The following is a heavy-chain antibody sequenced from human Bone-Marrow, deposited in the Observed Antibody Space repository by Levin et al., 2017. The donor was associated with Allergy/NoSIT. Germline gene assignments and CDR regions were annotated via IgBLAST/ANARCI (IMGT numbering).Heavy chain of an antibody. J-gene: IGHJ4*02. CDR2: IKQDGSDK. D-gene: IGHD1-26*01. Sequence: GGSLRLSCAASGLSFSTYWMAWVRQAPGKGLEWVANIKQDGSDKYYVDSVEGRFTISRDNAKNSLSLQIDSLRVEDTAVYFCAADWGVGVKYKVYWGQGTLVTVSS. CDR3: AADWGVGVKYKVY. CDR1: GLSFSTYW. V-gene: IGHV3-7*01.